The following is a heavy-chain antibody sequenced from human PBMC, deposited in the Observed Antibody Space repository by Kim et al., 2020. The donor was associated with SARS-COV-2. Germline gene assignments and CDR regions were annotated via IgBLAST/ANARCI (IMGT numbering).Heavy chain of an antibody. D-gene: IGHD5-18*01. CDR1: GFTFSSYG. CDR2: ISYDGSNK. J-gene: IGHJ6*02. V-gene: IGHV3-30*18. Sequence: GGSLRLSCAASGFTFSSYGKHWVRQAPGKGLEWVAVISYDGSNKYYADSVKGRFTISRDNSKNTLYLQMNSLRAEDTAVYYCAKVSDTAMVSAYYYYGMDVWGQGTTVTVSS. CDR3: AKVSDTAMVSAYYYYGMDV.